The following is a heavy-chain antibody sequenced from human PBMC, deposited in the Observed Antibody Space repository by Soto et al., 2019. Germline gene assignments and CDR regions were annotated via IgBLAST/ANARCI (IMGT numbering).Heavy chain of an antibody. CDR2: IYYSGRT. CDR1: GESISSSSYY. V-gene: IGHV4-39*01. Sequence: SETLSLTCIVSGESISSSSYYWGWIRQPPGKGLEWIGSIYYSGRTYYNPSFKSRVTISIDTSKNQFSLKLSSVTATDTAVYYCARQRTTVVAQAYFDHWGQGALVTVSS. CDR3: ARQRTTVVAQAYFDH. J-gene: IGHJ4*02. D-gene: IGHD2-15*01.